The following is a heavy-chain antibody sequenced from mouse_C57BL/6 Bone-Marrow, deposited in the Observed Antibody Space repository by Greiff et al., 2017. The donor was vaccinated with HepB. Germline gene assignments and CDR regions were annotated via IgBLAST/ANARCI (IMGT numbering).Heavy chain of an antibody. J-gene: IGHJ3*01. Sequence: VQLKESGPGLVKPSQSLSLTCSVTGYSITSGYYWNWIRQFPGNKLEWMGYISYDGSNNYNPALKNRISFTRDTSKNQFFLKLNSVTTEDTATYCCARAPNWFAYWGQGTLVTVSA. CDR1: GYSITSGYY. V-gene: IGHV3-6*01. CDR2: ISYDGSN. CDR3: ARAPNWFAY.